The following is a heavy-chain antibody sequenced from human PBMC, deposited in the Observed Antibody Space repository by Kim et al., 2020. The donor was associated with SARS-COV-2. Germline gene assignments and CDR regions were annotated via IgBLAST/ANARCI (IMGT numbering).Heavy chain of an antibody. Sequence: GGSLRLSCATSGFTFSAYDINWVRQAPGKGLEWLSFITKSSATIYYADSVQGRFTISRDNAKNSLFLQMNSLRDDDTALYYCVRDRMGGAFDFWGQGTMVTVSS. CDR3: VRDRMGGAFDF. CDR1: GFTFSAYD. D-gene: IGHD3-16*01. CDR2: ITKSSATI. V-gene: IGHV3-48*02. J-gene: IGHJ3*01.